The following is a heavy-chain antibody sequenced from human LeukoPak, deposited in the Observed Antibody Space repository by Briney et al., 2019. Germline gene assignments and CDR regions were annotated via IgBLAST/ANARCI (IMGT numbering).Heavy chain of an antibody. D-gene: IGHD3-3*01. CDR2: IIPIFGTA. Sequence: SVKVSCKASGGTFSSYAISWVRQAPGQGLEWMGGIIPIFGTANYAQKFQGRVTITADESTSTAYMELSSLRSEDTAVYYCARTDRPEYYDFWSGYCTPFDYWGQGTLVTVSS. CDR1: GGTFSSYA. J-gene: IGHJ4*02. V-gene: IGHV1-69*13. CDR3: ARTDRPEYYDFWSGYCTPFDY.